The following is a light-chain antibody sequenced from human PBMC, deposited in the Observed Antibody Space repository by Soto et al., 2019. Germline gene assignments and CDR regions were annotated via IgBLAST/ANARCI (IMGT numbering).Light chain of an antibody. J-gene: IGLJ1*01. CDR3: CSLTTRDSHV. V-gene: IGLV2-14*01. CDR2: AVS. CDR1: SSDVGAHNL. Sequence: QSVLTQPASVSGSPGQSITISCSGTSSDVGAHNLVSWYQQHPGRGPKLMIYAVSNRPSGVSNRFSGSKSGNTATLTISGLQAEDEADYYCCSLTTRDSHVFGTGTKVTVL.